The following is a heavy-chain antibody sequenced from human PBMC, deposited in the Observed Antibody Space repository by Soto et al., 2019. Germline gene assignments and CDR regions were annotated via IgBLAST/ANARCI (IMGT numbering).Heavy chain of an antibody. CDR3: ARAFYQYYYMDV. CDR1: GGSISSGGYY. J-gene: IGHJ6*03. V-gene: IGHV4-31*03. CDR2: IYYSGST. Sequence: QVQLQESGPGLVKPSQTLSLTCTVSGGSISSGGYYWSWIRQHPGKGLEWIGYIYYSGSTFYNPSLKRRVAISVDTSKNQFSLKLSSVTAADTAVYYCARAFYQYYYMDVWGKGTTVTVSS.